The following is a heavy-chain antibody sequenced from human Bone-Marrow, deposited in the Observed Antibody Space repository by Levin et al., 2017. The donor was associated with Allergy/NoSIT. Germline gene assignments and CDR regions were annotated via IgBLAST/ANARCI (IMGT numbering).Heavy chain of an antibody. V-gene: IGHV3-48*03. CDR3: TRALRY. CDR1: GFIFSTSE. J-gene: IGHJ4*02. Sequence: LSLTCAASGFIFSTSEMNWVRQAPGKGLEWVSYIRSASGSSIYYADSVRGRFTISRDNAGNSLYLEMNNLRAEDTGVYYCTRALRYWGQGTLVTVSS. CDR2: IRSASGSSI.